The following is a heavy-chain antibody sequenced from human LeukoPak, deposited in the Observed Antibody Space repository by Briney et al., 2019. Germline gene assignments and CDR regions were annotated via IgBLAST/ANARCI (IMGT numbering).Heavy chain of an antibody. V-gene: IGHV4-59*01. J-gene: IGHJ6*02. CDR1: GGSISSYY. Sequence: KPSETLSLTCTVSGGSISSYYWSWIRQPPGKGLEWIGYIYYSGSTNYNPSLKSRVTISVDTSKNQFSLKLSSVTAADTAVYYCASVTTPNVYYGMDVWGQGTTVTVSS. CDR3: ASVTTPNVYYGMDV. D-gene: IGHD4-17*01. CDR2: IYYSGST.